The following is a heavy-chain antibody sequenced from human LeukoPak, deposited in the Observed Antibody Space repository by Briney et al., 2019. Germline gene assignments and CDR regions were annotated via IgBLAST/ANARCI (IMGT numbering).Heavy chain of an antibody. CDR3: ARDSGYYYVSNPY. CDR1: GFTFSDYY. D-gene: IGHD3-22*01. V-gene: IGHV3-11*01. CDR2: ISSSGSTI. J-gene: IGHJ4*02. Sequence: PGGSLRLSCAASGFTFSDYYMSWLRQAPGKGLEGVSYISSSGSTIYYADSVKGRFTISRDNAKNSLYLQMNSLRAEDTAVYYCARDSGYYYVSNPYWGQGTLVTVSS.